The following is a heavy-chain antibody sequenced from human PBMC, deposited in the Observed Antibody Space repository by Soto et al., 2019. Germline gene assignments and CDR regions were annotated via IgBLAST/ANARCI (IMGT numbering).Heavy chain of an antibody. D-gene: IGHD5-18*01. Sequence: QVQLVKSGAEVKKPGSSVKVSCKASGGTFRSYAISWVRQAPGQGLEWMGGIIPIFGTANYAQKFQGRVTITADESTSTAYMELSSLRSEDTAVYYCARVGVDTAMAGGMDVWGQGTTVTVSS. CDR1: GGTFRSYA. CDR3: ARVGVDTAMAGGMDV. J-gene: IGHJ6*02. CDR2: IIPIFGTA. V-gene: IGHV1-69*01.